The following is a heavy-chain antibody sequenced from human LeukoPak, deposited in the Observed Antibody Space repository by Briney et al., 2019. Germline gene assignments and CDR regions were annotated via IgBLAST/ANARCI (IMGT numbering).Heavy chain of an antibody. CDR2: ISGRTGAT. CDR3: TKRGTGGSGSHMDY. D-gene: IGHD3-10*01. J-gene: IGHJ4*02. Sequence: GGSQRLSCVASGFIFRDYAVNWVRQAPGKGLEWVATISGRTGATYYEDSVRGRFTISRDNSENTLYLQMNSLRVEDTALYYCTKRGTGGSGSHMDYWGQGILVTVSS. V-gene: IGHV3-23*01. CDR1: GFIFRDYA.